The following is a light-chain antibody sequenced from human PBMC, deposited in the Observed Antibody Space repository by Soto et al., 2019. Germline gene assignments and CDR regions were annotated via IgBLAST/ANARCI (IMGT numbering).Light chain of an antibody. CDR2: EVS. CDR1: SSDVGYYNS. CDR3: SSYAGTNRGV. V-gene: IGLV2-8*01. Sequence: QSALTQPPSASGSPGQSVTISCTGTSSDVGYYNSVSWYQQHPGKAPKLMIYEVSKRPSGVPDRFSGSKSGNTASLTVSGLQAEDEANYYCSSYAGTNRGVFGGGTKLTVL. J-gene: IGLJ3*02.